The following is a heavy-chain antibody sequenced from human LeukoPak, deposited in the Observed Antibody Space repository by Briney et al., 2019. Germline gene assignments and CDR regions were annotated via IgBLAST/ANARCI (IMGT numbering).Heavy chain of an antibody. CDR2: IRHSGSA. J-gene: IGHJ4*02. Sequence: PSETLSLTCTVSGYSITSGYYWGWIRQPPGKGLEWIGSIRHSGSAYYNPSLKSRVTISVDTSKNQFSLRLSSVTAADTAVYYCARGGGSYYDFWSALEYWGQGTLVTVSS. CDR1: GYSITSGYY. CDR3: ARGGGSYYDFWSALEY. D-gene: IGHD3-3*01. V-gene: IGHV4-38-2*02.